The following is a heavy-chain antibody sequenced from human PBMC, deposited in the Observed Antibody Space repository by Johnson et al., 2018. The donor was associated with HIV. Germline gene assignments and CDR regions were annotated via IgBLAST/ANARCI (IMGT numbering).Heavy chain of an antibody. V-gene: IGHV3-13*01. CDR3: ARYSVSDDAFDI. Sequence: VQLVESGGGLVQPGRSLRLSCAASGFTFDDYAMHWVRQAPGKGLEWVSGIGTAGDTSYPGSVKGRFTISRENAKNSLYLQMNSLRAGDTAVYYCARYSVSDDAFDIWGQGTMVTVSS. CDR2: IGTAGDT. J-gene: IGHJ3*02. CDR1: GFTFDDYA. D-gene: IGHD2-21*01.